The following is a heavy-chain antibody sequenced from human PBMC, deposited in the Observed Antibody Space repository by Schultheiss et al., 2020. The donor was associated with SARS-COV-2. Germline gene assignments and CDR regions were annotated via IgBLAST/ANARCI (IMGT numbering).Heavy chain of an antibody. J-gene: IGHJ4*02. CDR2: ISAYNGNT. CDR1: GGTFSSYA. V-gene: IGHV1-18*01. D-gene: IGHD3-16*02. Sequence: ASVKVSCKASGGTFSSYAISWVRQAPGQGLEWMGWISAYNGNTNYAQKLQGRVTMTTDTSTSTAYMELRSLRSDDTAVYYCARSRVTFGGVIVTLSYWGQGTLVTVSS. CDR3: ARSRVTFGGVIVTLSY.